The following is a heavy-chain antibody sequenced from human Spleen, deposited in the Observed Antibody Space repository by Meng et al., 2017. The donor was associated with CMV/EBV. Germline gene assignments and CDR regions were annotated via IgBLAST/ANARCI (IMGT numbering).Heavy chain of an antibody. CDR3: ARDAYPASYYYGMDV. CDR1: GGSISSSSYY. Sequence: SETLSLTCTVSGGSISSSSYYWGWIRQPPGKGLEWIGYIHYSGSTHYNPSLKSRLTISIDTSKNRFSLKLSSVTAADTAVYYCARDAYPASYYYGMDVWGQGTTVTVSS. D-gene: IGHD2-2*01. J-gene: IGHJ6*02. CDR2: IHYSGST. V-gene: IGHV4-31*03.